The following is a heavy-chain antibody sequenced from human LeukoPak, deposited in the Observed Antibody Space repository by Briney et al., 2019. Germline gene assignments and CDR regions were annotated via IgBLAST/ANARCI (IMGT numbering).Heavy chain of an antibody. CDR3: TRYGDSANKVDF. Sequence: NPGGSLRLSCAASGFTFSGHYMSWIRQAPGKGLEWLSHIGISGETSYNADSVKGRFTISRDNGKSTLYLQMNSLRVEDTAVYYCTRYGDSANKVDFWGQGTLVTVSS. V-gene: IGHV3-11*01. CDR1: GFTFSGHY. CDR2: IGISGETS. D-gene: IGHD7-27*01. J-gene: IGHJ4*02.